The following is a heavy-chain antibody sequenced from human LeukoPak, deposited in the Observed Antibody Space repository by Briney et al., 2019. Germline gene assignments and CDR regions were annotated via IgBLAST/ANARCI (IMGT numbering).Heavy chain of an antibody. CDR2: ISGSGGST. J-gene: IGHJ5*02. V-gene: IGHV3-23*01. CDR3: AKDMILLSRFDP. Sequence: GGSLRLSCAASGFTFSSYAMSWVRQAPGKGLEWVSAISGSGGSTYYADSVKGRFTISRDNSKNTLYLQMNGLRAEDTAVYYCAKDMILLSRFDPWGQGTLVTVSS. D-gene: IGHD3-10*01. CDR1: GFTFSSYA.